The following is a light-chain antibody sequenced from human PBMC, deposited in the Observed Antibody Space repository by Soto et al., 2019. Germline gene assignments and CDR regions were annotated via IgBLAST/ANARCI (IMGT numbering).Light chain of an antibody. V-gene: IGKV3-20*01. CDR3: QLYGSSLPIP. Sequence: EIVFTQSPGALSLSTGERATLSCRASQSVSSNYFAWYQQKPGQAPRLLIYGVSSRATGTPDRFSGSGSGTDFTLTISRLHPEDVAVYYCQLYGSSLPIPFGQGTRLENK. CDR2: GVS. CDR1: QSVSSNY. J-gene: IGKJ5*01.